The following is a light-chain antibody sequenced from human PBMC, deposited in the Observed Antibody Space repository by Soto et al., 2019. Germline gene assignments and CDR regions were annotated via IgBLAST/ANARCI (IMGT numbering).Light chain of an antibody. CDR3: QQYNSYSLT. CDR1: QSISSW. Sequence: DIQMTQSPSTLSASPGDRVTITCRASQSISSWLAWYQQKPGKAPKLLIYRASSLEGGVPSRFSGSGSGTDFTLTISSLQPDDFATYYCQQYNSYSLTFGGGTKVDIK. CDR2: RAS. V-gene: IGKV1-5*03. J-gene: IGKJ4*01.